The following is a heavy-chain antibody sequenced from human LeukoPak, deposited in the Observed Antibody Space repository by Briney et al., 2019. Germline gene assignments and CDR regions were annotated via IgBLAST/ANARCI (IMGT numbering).Heavy chain of an antibody. CDR3: ARGKQLVHFDY. V-gene: IGHV1-24*01. CDR1: GYTLTELS. Sequence: ASVKVSCKVSGYTLTELSMHWVRQAPGKGLEWMGGFDPEDGETIYAQKFQGRVTMTTDTSTSTAYMELRSLRSDDTAVYYCARGKQLVHFDYWGQGTLVTVSS. D-gene: IGHD6-6*01. J-gene: IGHJ4*02. CDR2: FDPEDGET.